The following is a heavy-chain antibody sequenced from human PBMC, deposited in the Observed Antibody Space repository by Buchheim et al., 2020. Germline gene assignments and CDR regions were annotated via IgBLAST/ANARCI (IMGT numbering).Heavy chain of an antibody. CDR3: ARGRWFGEFPNLYYFDY. D-gene: IGHD3-10*01. Sequence: QVQLQQWGAGLLKPSETLSLTCAVYGGSFSGYYWSWIRQPPGKGLEWIGEINHSGSTNYNPSLKSRVTISVDTSKNQFSLKLSSVTAADTAVYYCARGRWFGEFPNLYYFDYWGQGTL. CDR1: GGSFSGYY. J-gene: IGHJ4*02. CDR2: INHSGST. V-gene: IGHV4-34*01.